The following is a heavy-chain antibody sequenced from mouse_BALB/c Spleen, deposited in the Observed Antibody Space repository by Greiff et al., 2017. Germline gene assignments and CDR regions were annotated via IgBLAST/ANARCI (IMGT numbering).Heavy chain of an antibody. CDR3: ARRGNSLDY. CDR2: ISNGGGST. J-gene: IGHJ2*01. D-gene: IGHD1-1*02. CDR1: GFTFSSYT. V-gene: IGHV5-12-2*01. Sequence: DVMLVESGGGLVQPGGSLKLSCAASGFTFSSYTMSWVRQTPEKRLEWVAYISNGGGSTYYPDTVKGRFTISRDNAKNTLYLQMSSLKSEDTAMYYCARRGNSLDYWGQGTTLTVSS.